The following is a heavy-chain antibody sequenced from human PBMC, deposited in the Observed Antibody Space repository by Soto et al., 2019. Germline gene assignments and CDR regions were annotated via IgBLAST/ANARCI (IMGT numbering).Heavy chain of an antibody. D-gene: IGHD4-4*01. CDR3: ASILYREHDYSNRHNWFDP. Sequence: SETLSLTCAVSGGSISSSNWWSWVRQPPGKGLEWIGEIYHSGSTNYNPSLKSRVTISVDKSKNQFSLKLSSVTAADTAVYYCASILYREHDYSNRHNWFDPWGQGTLVTVSS. CDR1: GGSISSSNW. V-gene: IGHV4-4*02. CDR2: IYHSGST. J-gene: IGHJ5*02.